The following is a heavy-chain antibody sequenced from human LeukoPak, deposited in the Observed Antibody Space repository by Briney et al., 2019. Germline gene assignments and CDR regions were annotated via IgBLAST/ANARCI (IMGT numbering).Heavy chain of an antibody. Sequence: GGSLRLSCAASGFTFSTYWMSWVRQAPGKGLEWVANMNQDGRAKYYVDSVKGRFTISRDNAKSSLYLQMNSLRAEDTAFYSCARSRGDYERGYLDYWGQGTLVTVSS. CDR1: GFTFSTYW. J-gene: IGHJ4*02. CDR3: ARSRGDYERGYLDY. V-gene: IGHV3-7*01. D-gene: IGHD4-17*01. CDR2: MNQDGRAK.